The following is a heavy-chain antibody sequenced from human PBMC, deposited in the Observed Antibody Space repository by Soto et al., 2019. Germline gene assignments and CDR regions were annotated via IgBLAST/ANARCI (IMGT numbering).Heavy chain of an antibody. D-gene: IGHD3-3*01. Sequence: QMQLVQSGPEVKKSGTSVKVSCKASGFTFTSSAMQWVRQARGQRLEWIGWIVVGSGNTNYAQKFQERVTITRDMSTSTAYMELSSLRSEDTAVYYCAAVAYDFWSGYRSLDLWGQGTLVTVSS. CDR2: IVVGSGNT. CDR3: AAVAYDFWSGYRSLDL. J-gene: IGHJ5*02. V-gene: IGHV1-58*02. CDR1: GFTFTSSA.